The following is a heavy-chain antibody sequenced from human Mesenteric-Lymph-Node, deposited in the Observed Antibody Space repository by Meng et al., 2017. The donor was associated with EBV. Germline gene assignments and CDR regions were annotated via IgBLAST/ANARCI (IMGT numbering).Heavy chain of an antibody. CDR3: ARFGAILRGFDY. J-gene: IGHJ4*02. Sequence: VQLQRRGGGMFQPSETLSLTCAVYGGCCSGYYWSWIRQPPGKGLEWIGEINHSGSTNYNPSLKSRVTISVDTSKNQFSLKLSSVTAADTAVYYCARFGAILRGFDYWGQGTLVTVSS. V-gene: IGHV4-34*01. CDR1: GGCCSGYY. D-gene: IGHD3-10*01. CDR2: INHSGST.